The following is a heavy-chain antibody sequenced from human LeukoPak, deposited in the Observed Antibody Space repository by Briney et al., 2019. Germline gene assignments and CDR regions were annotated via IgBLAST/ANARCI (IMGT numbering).Heavy chain of an antibody. CDR3: ARGRGYYGSGRPPWFDP. Sequence: PSETLSLTCAVYGGSFSGYYWSWIRQPPGKGLEWIGEINHSGSTNYNPSLKSRVTISVDTSKNQFSLKLSSVTAADTAVYYCARGRGYYGSGRPPWFDPWGQGTLVTVSS. D-gene: IGHD3-10*01. J-gene: IGHJ5*02. CDR1: GGSFSGYY. V-gene: IGHV4-34*01. CDR2: INHSGST.